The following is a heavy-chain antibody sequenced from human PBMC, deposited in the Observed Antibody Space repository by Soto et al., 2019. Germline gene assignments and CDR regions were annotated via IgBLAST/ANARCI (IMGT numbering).Heavy chain of an antibody. CDR2: IKQDGSEK. V-gene: IGHV3-7*01. D-gene: IGHD6-19*01. Sequence: SLILSCAASGFIFSSYWMNWVRRAPGKGLEWVANIKQDGSEKYYVDSVKGRFTISRDNAKNSVYLQMNSLRVEDTAVYYCGGDSGSLFDYWGQGILVTVSS. J-gene: IGHJ4*02. CDR1: GFIFSSYW. CDR3: GGDSGSLFDY.